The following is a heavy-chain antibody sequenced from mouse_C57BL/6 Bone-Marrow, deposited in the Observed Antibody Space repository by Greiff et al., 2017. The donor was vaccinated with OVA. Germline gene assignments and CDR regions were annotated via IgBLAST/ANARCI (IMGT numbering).Heavy chain of an antibody. V-gene: IGHV1-81*01. CDR3: AREGVWLRRDH. CDR1: GYTFTSYG. CDR2: IYPRSGNT. D-gene: IGHD2-2*01. Sequence: QVQLKESGAELARPGASVKLSCKASGYTFTSYGISWVKQRTGQGLEWIGEIYPRSGNTYYNEKFKGKATLTADKSSSTAYMELRSLTSEDSAVYFCAREGVWLRRDHWGQGTTLTVSS. J-gene: IGHJ2*01.